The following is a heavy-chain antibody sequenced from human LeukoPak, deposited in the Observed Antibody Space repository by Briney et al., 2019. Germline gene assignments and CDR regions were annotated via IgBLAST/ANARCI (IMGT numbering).Heavy chain of an antibody. Sequence: GGSLRLSCAASGFTFSTYEMNWVRQAPGKGLEWVANIRQDGSERYYVDSVKGRFTISRDNAKNSLFLQMNSLRAEDTAVYYCASDSMATITGGQLSDYWGQGTLVTVSS. V-gene: IGHV3-7*01. CDR2: IRQDGSER. CDR1: GFTFSTYE. D-gene: IGHD5-24*01. CDR3: ASDSMATITGGQLSDY. J-gene: IGHJ4*02.